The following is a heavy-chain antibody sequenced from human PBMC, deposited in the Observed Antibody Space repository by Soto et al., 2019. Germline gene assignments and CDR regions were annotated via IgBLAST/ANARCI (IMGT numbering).Heavy chain of an antibody. Sequence: PSETLSLTCAVSGGFISSGDSSWSWIRQHPGKGLEWIGYIYYSGSTYYNPSLKSRVTISVDTSKNQFSLKLSSVTAADTAVYYCAKEGPYINSWSTAGYCQNWGQGTLVTVSS. CDR2: IYYSGST. D-gene: IGHD2-21*02. V-gene: IGHV4-31*11. CDR3: AKEGPYINSWSTAGYCQN. CDR1: GGFISSGDSS. J-gene: IGHJ1*01.